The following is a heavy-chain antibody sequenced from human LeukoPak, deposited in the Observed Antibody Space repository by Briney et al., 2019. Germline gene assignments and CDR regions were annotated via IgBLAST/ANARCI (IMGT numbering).Heavy chain of an antibody. CDR3: AKDYHPNFYYGMDV. V-gene: IGHV3-9*01. J-gene: IGHJ6*02. Sequence: GGSLRLSCAASGFTFSGYGMHWVRLAPGKGLEWVSRISWDSSNIAYADSVKGRFTISRDNAKNSLYLQMNSLRTEDTALHYCAKDYHPNFYYGMDVWGQGTTVTVSS. CDR2: ISWDSSNI. CDR1: GFTFSGYG.